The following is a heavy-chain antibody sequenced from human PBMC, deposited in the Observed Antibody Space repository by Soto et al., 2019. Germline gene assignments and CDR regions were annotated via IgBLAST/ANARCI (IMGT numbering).Heavy chain of an antibody. CDR1: GFTLSSYA. CDR3: AKGEGPRLVVANY. D-gene: IGHD3-22*01. CDR2: ISGSGGST. J-gene: IGHJ4*02. V-gene: IGHV3-23*01. Sequence: EVQLLESGGGLVQPGGSLRLSCAASGFTLSSYAMSWVRQAPGKGLEWVSAISGSGGSTYYADSVKGRFTISRDNSKNTLYLQMNSLRAEDTAVYYCAKGEGPRLVVANYWGQGTLVTVSS.